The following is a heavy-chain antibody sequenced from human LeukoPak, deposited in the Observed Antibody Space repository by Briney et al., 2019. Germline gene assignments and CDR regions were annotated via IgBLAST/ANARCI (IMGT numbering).Heavy chain of an antibody. CDR2: ISGSGGST. V-gene: IGHV3-23*01. D-gene: IGHD2-8*02. CDR3: AKSPLDIVLVVYAKYYFDY. J-gene: IGHJ4*02. Sequence: QPGGSLRLSCAASGSTFSSYGMHWVRQAPGKGLEWVSAISGSGGSTYYADSVKGRFTISRDNSKNTLYLQMNSLRAEDTAVYYCAKSPLDIVLVVYAKYYFDYWGQGTLVTVSS. CDR1: GSTFSSYG.